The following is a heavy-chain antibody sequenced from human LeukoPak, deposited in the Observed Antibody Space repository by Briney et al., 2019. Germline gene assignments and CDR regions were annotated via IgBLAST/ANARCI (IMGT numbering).Heavy chain of an antibody. CDR3: AKHYCYDSSGHNYFDS. J-gene: IGHJ4*02. CDR2: TNWNAGST. V-gene: IGHV3-20*04. Sequence: RPGGSLRLSCAASGSTFDDYGMSWVRQAPGEGLEWVSGTNWNAGSTGYADSVKGRFTISRDNAKKSLYLQLNSLRAEDTAVYYCAKHYCYDSSGHNYFDSWGQGTLVTVSS. D-gene: IGHD3-22*01. CDR1: GSTFDDYG.